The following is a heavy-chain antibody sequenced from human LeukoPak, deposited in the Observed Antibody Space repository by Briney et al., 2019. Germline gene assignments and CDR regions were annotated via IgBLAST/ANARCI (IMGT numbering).Heavy chain of an antibody. Sequence: GGSLRLSCTASGFTFSNYWMNWVRQAPGKGLEWVANIKQDGSEKYYVDSVKGRFTISRDNAKNSLYLQMNGQRAEDTAVYYCARATYSSGWFDYWGQGTLVAVSS. J-gene: IGHJ4*02. CDR1: GFTFSNYW. D-gene: IGHD6-19*01. V-gene: IGHV3-7*01. CDR3: ARATYSSGWFDY. CDR2: IKQDGSEK.